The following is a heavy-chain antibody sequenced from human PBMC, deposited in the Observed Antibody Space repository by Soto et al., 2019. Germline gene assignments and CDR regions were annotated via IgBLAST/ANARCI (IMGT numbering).Heavy chain of an antibody. CDR1: GYTFTDYY. CDR2: ISPKSGGA. V-gene: IGHV1-2*02. J-gene: IGHJ4*02. D-gene: IGHD3-9*01. Sequence: ASVKVSCKASGYTFTDYYMHWVRQAPGLGFEWMGRISPKSGGANYAQKFQGRVTMTWDTSLNTAYMELSSLITEDTAVYYCARPPGYISDWYYFDLWGQGTQVTVSS. CDR3: ARPPGYISDWYYFDL.